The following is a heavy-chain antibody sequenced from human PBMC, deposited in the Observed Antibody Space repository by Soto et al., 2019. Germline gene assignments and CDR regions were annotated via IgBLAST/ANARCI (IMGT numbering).Heavy chain of an antibody. V-gene: IGHV4-34*01. CDR2: INHSGST. D-gene: IGHD6-6*01. Sequence: SETLSLTCAVYGGSFSGYYWSWIRQPPGKGLEWIGEINHSGSTNYNPSLKSRVTISVDTYKNQFSLKLSSVTAADTAVYYCARGQYSSSLGIFFDYWGQGTLVT. CDR1: GGSFSGYY. J-gene: IGHJ4*02. CDR3: ARGQYSSSLGIFFDY.